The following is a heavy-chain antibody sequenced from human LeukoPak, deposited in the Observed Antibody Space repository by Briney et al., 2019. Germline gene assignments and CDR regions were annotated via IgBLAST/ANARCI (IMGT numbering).Heavy chain of an antibody. Sequence: GGSLRLSCTASGFTFSSYDMHWVRQDKGKGLEWVSAISTAGDPYYLGSVKGRFTISRDNAKNSFYLQMNSLRAGDTAVYYCAGQARPGSAEGAFDIWGQGTMVTVSS. CDR2: ISTAGDP. CDR3: AGQARPGSAEGAFDI. J-gene: IGHJ3*02. D-gene: IGHD2-2*01. CDR1: GFTFSSYD. V-gene: IGHV3-13*05.